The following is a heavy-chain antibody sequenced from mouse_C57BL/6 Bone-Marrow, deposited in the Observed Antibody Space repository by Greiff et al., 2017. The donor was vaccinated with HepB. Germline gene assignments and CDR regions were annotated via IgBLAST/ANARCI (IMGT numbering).Heavy chain of an antibody. D-gene: IGHD2-3*01. CDR1: GYSITSGYY. Sequence: EVKLQESGPGLVKPSQSLSLTCSVTGYSITSGYYWNWIRQFPGNKLEWMGYISYDGSNNYNPSLKNRISITRDTSKNQFVLKLNSVTTEDTATYYCARDGYYAYWGQGTLVTVAA. CDR2: ISYDGSN. V-gene: IGHV3-6*01. CDR3: ARDGYYAY. J-gene: IGHJ3*01.